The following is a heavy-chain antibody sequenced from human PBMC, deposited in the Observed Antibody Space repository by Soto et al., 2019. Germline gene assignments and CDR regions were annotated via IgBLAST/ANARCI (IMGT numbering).Heavy chain of an antibody. CDR3: AKKYGSGPYEGDYYGMDV. CDR1: GYSFTSYW. Sequence: GESLKISCKGSGYSFTSYWIGWVRQMPGKGLEWMGIIYPGDSDTRYSPSFQGQVTISADKSISTAYLQWSSLKASDTAMYYCAKKYGSGPYEGDYYGMDVWGQGTTVNVSS. V-gene: IGHV5-51*01. J-gene: IGHJ6*02. CDR2: IYPGDSDT. D-gene: IGHD3-10*01.